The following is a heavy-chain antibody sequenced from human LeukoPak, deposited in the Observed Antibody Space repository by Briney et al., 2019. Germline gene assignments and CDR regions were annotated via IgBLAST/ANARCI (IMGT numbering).Heavy chain of an antibody. Sequence: GGSLRLSCAASGFTFSSYGMHWVRQAPGKGLEWVSYISSSISTIYYADSVKGRFTISRDNAKNSLYLQMNSLRAEDTAVYYCARGSGTIFGVVDYWGQGTLVTVSS. J-gene: IGHJ4*02. D-gene: IGHD3-3*01. CDR3: ARGSGTIFGVVDY. CDR2: ISSSISTI. CDR1: GFTFSSYG. V-gene: IGHV3-48*04.